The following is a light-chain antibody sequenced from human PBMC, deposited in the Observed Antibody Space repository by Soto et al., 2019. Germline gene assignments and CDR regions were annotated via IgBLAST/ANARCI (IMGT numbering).Light chain of an antibody. Sequence: DIQMTQSPSSVSASVGDRVTITCRASQDIDSRLAWYQQKPGTAPKPLIYTTSRLQSGVPSRFSGSGSGTDFTLTISSLQPEDFATYYCHQAKSSAWTFGQGTKVEIK. CDR3: HQAKSSAWT. CDR1: QDIDSR. J-gene: IGKJ1*01. CDR2: TTS. V-gene: IGKV1-12*01.